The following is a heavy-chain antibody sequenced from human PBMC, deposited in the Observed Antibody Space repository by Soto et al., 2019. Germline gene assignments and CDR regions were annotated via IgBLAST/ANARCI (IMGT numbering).Heavy chain of an antibody. CDR2: ISSNGGST. CDR3: VKEDWDRSGYYPLDY. J-gene: IGHJ4*02. V-gene: IGHV3-64D*08. Sequence: GGSLRLSCSASGFTFSSYAMHWVRQAPGKGLEYVSAISSNGGSTYYADSVKGRFTISRDNSKNTLYLQMSSLRAEDTAVYYCVKEDWDRSGYYPLDYWGQGTLVTVSS. CDR1: GFTFSSYA. D-gene: IGHD3-22*01.